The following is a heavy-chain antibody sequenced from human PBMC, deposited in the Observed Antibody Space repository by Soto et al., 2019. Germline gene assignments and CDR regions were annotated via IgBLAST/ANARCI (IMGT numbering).Heavy chain of an antibody. CDR3: ARQLHIAAAGTGFDY. CDR2: IYYSGST. D-gene: IGHD6-13*01. Sequence: QLQLQESGPGLVKPSETLSLTCTVSGGSISSSSYYWGWIRQPPGKGLEWIGSIYYSGSTYYNPSLKSRVTISVDTSKNQFSLKLSSVTAADTAVYYCARQLHIAAAGTGFDYWGQGTLVTVSS. V-gene: IGHV4-39*01. J-gene: IGHJ4*02. CDR1: GGSISSSSYY.